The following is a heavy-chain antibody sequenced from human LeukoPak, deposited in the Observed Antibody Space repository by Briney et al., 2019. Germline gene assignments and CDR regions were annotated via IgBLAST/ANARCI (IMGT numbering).Heavy chain of an antibody. V-gene: IGHV3-9*01. J-gene: IGHJ4*02. D-gene: IGHD2-2*01. CDR1: GFTFDDYG. CDR2: ISWNSGRI. Sequence: GGSLRLSCAASGFTFDDYGMHWVRQAPGKGLEWVSVISWNSGRIAYADSVKGRFTISRDNSKNTLYLQMNSLRAEDTAVYYCAKDIVVVPAATQNDYWGQGTLVTVSS. CDR3: AKDIVVVPAATQNDY.